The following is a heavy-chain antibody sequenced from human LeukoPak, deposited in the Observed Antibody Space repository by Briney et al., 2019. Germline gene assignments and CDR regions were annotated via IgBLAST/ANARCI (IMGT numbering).Heavy chain of an antibody. J-gene: IGHJ4*02. D-gene: IGHD3-22*01. V-gene: IGHV4-59*01. CDR1: GGSISSYY. CDR2: IYYSGST. CDR3: ARVFRDYDSSGYHLNYFDY. Sequence: SETLSLTCTVSGGSISSYYWSWIRQPPGKGLEWIGYIYYSGSTNYNPSLKSRVTISVDTSKNQFSLKLSSVTAADTAVYYCARVFRDYDSSGYHLNYFDYWGQGTLVTVSS.